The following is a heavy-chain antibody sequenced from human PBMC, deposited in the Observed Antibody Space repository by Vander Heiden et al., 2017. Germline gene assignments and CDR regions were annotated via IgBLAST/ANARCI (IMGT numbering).Heavy chain of an antibody. Sequence: TVSSNYMSWVRQAPGKGLEWVSVIYSGGSTYYADSVKGRFTIPRDNSKNTLYLQMNSLRAEDTAVYYCARERGYNWNYIGTGYYGMDVWGQGTTVTVSS. J-gene: IGHJ6*02. CDR1: TVSSNY. CDR2: IYSGGST. V-gene: IGHV3-53*01. CDR3: ARERGYNWNYIGTGYYGMDV. D-gene: IGHD1-7*01.